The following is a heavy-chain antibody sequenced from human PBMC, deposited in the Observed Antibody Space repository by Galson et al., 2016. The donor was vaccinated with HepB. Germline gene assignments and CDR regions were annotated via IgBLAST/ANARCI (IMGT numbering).Heavy chain of an antibody. CDR1: GGSISSSNYY. J-gene: IGHJ4*02. Sequence: SETLSLTCTVSGGSISSSNYYWGWIRQPPVKGLEWIGSIYYSGSTYYNPSLKSRLTISVDTSKSQFSLKLSSVTAADTAVYYCVRIPFKQVGPVFDYWGQGALVTVSS. CDR3: VRIPFKQVGPVFDY. V-gene: IGHV4-39*01. D-gene: IGHD6-13*01. CDR2: IYYSGST.